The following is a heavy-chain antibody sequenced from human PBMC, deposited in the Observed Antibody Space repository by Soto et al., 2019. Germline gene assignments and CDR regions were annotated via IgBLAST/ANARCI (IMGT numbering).Heavy chain of an antibody. Sequence: GASVKVSCKASGYTFTSYDINWVRQATGQGLEWMGWMNPKSGNTGYAQKFQGRVTMTRKTSMSTAYMELRSLGSEDTAVYYCARDYYYSSAYYRDTYDIWGQGTMVTVSS. J-gene: IGHJ3*02. D-gene: IGHD3-22*01. CDR3: ARDYYYSSAYYRDTYDI. CDR1: GYTFTSYD. CDR2: MNPKSGNT. V-gene: IGHV1-8*01.